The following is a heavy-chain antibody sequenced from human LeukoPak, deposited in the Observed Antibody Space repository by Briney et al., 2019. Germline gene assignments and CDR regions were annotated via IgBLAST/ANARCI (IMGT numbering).Heavy chain of an antibody. V-gene: IGHV1-69*04. CDR1: GGTFSSYA. D-gene: IGHD6-6*01. Sequence: ASVKVSCKASGGTFSSYAIGWVRQAPGQGLEWMGRIIPILGIANYAQKFQGRVTITADKSTSTAYMELSSLRSEDTAVYYCASGIAAPRRGDYWGQGTLVTVSS. CDR3: ASGIAAPRRGDY. CDR2: IIPILGIA. J-gene: IGHJ4*02.